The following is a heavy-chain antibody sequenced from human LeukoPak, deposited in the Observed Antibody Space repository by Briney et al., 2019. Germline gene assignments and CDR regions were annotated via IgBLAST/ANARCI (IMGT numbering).Heavy chain of an antibody. CDR1: GFSLSTSGVA. CDR2: NYWNDDK. Sequence: ESGPTLVKPTQTLTLTCTFSGFSLSTSGVAVGWIRQPPGKALEWLALNYWNDDKRYSPSLKRRLTITKDTSKYRVVLTMTNMDPVDTATYYCAHSLYGSSGYYFFDYWGQGTLVTVSS. D-gene: IGHD3-22*01. V-gene: IGHV2-5*01. J-gene: IGHJ4*02. CDR3: AHSLYGSSGYYFFDY.